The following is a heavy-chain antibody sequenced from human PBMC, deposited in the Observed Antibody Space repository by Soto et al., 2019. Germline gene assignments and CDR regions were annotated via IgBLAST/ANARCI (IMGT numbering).Heavy chain of an antibody. CDR3: ARVGNSGSYQYYFDY. J-gene: IGHJ4*02. Sequence: GASVKVSCKASGYTFTGYYMHWVRQAPGQGLEWMGWINPNSGGTNYAQKFQGWVTMTRDTSISTAYMELSRLRSDDTAVYYCARVGNSGSYQYYFDYWGQGTLVTVSS. CDR2: INPNSGGT. V-gene: IGHV1-2*04. D-gene: IGHD1-26*01. CDR1: GYTFTGYY.